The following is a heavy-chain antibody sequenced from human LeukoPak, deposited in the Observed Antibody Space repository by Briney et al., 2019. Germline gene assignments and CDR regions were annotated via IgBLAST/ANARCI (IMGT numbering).Heavy chain of an antibody. Sequence: PGGSLRLSCAASGFTFSSYAMHWVRQAPGKGLEWVAVISYDGSNKYYADSVKGRFTISRDNSKNTLYLQMNSLRAEDTAVYYCARDRRYDFWSGYCCWGQGTLVTVSS. J-gene: IGHJ4*02. D-gene: IGHD3-3*01. CDR2: ISYDGSNK. CDR1: GFTFSSYA. V-gene: IGHV3-30-3*01. CDR3: ARDRRYDFWSGYCC.